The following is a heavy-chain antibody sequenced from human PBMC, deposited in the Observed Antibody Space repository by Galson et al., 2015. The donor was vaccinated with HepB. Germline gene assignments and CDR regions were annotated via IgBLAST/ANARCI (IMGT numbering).Heavy chain of an antibody. D-gene: IGHD2/OR15-2a*01. CDR2: ISSSGGNT. CDR3: AKVVTRACWFDP. Sequence: SLRLSCAASGLIFSSYAMSWVRQAPGKGLEWVSGISSSGGNTYYADSVKGRFTISRDNSKNTLYLHMSSLRAEDTAVYYCAKVVTRACWFDPWGQGTPATVSS. J-gene: IGHJ5*02. V-gene: IGHV3-23*01. CDR1: GLIFSSYA.